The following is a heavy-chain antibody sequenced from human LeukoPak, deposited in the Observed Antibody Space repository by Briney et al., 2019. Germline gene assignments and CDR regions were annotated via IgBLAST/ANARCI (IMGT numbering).Heavy chain of an antibody. Sequence: GGSLRLSCSASGFPFSGHAMHWVRQAPGKGLHYVSVVRGDGNYPYYEDSVRDRVTISRDNSKNTLYLEMSSLRAEDTAFYYCVRDVDYYNSGNYLGYLDYWGQGILATVSS. CDR1: GFPFSGHA. CDR3: VRDVDYYNSGNYLGYLDY. D-gene: IGHD3-22*01. V-gene: IGHV3-64D*06. CDR2: VRGDGNYP. J-gene: IGHJ4*02.